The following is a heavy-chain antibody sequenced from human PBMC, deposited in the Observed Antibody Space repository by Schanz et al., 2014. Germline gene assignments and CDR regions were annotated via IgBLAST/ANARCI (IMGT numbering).Heavy chain of an antibody. Sequence: EVQLVQSGGGLVQPGGSLRLSCAASGFTFSSHWMHWVRQDPGKGLEWVSYVSRSTPDIYYADSVKGRFTMSRDNAKNSLYLEMNSLRAEDTALYYCARDRRNADLDYWGQGTLVTVSS. J-gene: IGHJ4*02. CDR2: VSRSTPDI. D-gene: IGHD1-1*01. CDR1: GFTFSSHW. CDR3: ARDRRNADLDY. V-gene: IGHV3-48*01.